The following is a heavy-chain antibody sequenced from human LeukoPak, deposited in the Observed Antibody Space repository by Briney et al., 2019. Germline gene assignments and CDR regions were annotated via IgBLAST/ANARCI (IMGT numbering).Heavy chain of an antibody. Sequence: PGGSLRLSCAASGFTFSSYWMSWVRQAPGKGLEWVANIKQDGSEKYYVDSVKGRFTISRDNAKNSLYLQMNSLRVEDTVVYYCASIPTNEYFQHWGQGTLVTVSS. J-gene: IGHJ1*01. CDR2: IKQDGSEK. D-gene: IGHD2-21*01. CDR3: ASIPTNEYFQH. V-gene: IGHV3-7*01. CDR1: GFTFSSYW.